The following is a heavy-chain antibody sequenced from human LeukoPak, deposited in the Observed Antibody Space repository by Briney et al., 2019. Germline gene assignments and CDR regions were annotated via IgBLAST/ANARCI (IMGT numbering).Heavy chain of an antibody. CDR1: GFPFSSYW. D-gene: IGHD3-22*01. J-gene: IGHJ6*02. Sequence: PGGSLRLSCVASGFPFSSYWMTWVRQAPGKGLVWVSRINSDGSNTNYADSVKGRFTISRDNAKNTLYLQMNSLRAEDTAVYYCARVGDSSGYYGYYYYYYGMDVWGQGTTVTVSS. V-gene: IGHV3-74*01. CDR2: INSDGSNT. CDR3: ARVGDSSGYYGYYYYYYGMDV.